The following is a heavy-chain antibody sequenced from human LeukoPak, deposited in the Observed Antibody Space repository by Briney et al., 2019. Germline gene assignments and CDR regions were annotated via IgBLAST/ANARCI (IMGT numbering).Heavy chain of an antibody. V-gene: IGHV3-23*01. CDR1: GFTFSSYA. CDR3: ASLDSSGWYYFDY. CDR2: ISGSGGST. Sequence: PGGSLRLSCAASGFTFSSYAMSWVRQAPGKGLEWVSAISGSGGSTYYADSVKGRFTISRDNSKNTLYLQMNSLRAEDTAVYYCASLDSSGWYYFDYWGQGTLAIVSS. D-gene: IGHD6-19*01. J-gene: IGHJ4*02.